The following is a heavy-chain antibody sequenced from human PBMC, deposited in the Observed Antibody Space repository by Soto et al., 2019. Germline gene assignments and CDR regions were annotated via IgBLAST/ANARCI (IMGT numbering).Heavy chain of an antibody. CDR1: GYSFTSYW. Sequence: GESLKISCKGSGYSFTSYWISWVRQMPGKGLEWMGRIDPSDSYTNYSPSFQGHVTISADKSISTAYLQWSSLKASDTAMYYCVTATVTRFGSQGAFDIWGQGTMVTVSS. CDR3: VTATVTRFGSQGAFDI. V-gene: IGHV5-10-1*01. D-gene: IGHD4-17*01. J-gene: IGHJ3*02. CDR2: IDPSDSYT.